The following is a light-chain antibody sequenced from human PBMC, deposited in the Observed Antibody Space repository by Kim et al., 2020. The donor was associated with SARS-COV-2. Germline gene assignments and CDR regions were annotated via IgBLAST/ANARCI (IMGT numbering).Light chain of an antibody. V-gene: IGLV3-19*01. J-gene: IGLJ2*01. CDR3: NSRDNNDNVL. CDR2: GKN. CDR1: SLRSYY. Sequence: SSELTQDPAVSVALGQTVRITCQGDSLRSYYTTWFQQKPGQAPIVVVYGKNNRHSGIPARFSGSSSGNTASLTITGTQAGDEADYYCNSRDNNDNVLFGG.